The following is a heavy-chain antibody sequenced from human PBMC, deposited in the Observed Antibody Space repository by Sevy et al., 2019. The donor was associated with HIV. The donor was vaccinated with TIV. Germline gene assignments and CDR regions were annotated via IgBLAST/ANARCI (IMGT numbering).Heavy chain of an antibody. CDR2: ISGSGGST. J-gene: IGHJ4*02. V-gene: IGHV3-23*01. Sequence: GGSLRLSCAASGFNFSSYAMSWVRQAPGKGLEWVSAISGSGGSTYYANSVKGRFTISRDNSKNTLYLQMNSLRAEDTAVYYCLVVGTKYLMFDYWGQGSPVTVSS. CDR1: GFNFSSYA. CDR3: LVVGTKYLMFDY. D-gene: IGHD1-26*01.